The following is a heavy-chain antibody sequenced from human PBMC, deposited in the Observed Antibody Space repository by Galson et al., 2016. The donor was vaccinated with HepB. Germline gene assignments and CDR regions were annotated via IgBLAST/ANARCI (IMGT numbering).Heavy chain of an antibody. D-gene: IGHD5-12*01. V-gene: IGHV3-30-3*01. CDR1: GFTFSSYA. CDR3: AKVGGGSGYGLLPFDY. CDR2: ISYDGSNK. Sequence: SLRLSCAASGFTFSSYAMHWVRQAPGKGLEWVAVISYDGSNKNYADSVKGRFTITRDNSKTTLYPQMNSLRAEDTAIYYCAKVGGGSGYGLLPFDYWGQGTLVTVSS. J-gene: IGHJ4*02.